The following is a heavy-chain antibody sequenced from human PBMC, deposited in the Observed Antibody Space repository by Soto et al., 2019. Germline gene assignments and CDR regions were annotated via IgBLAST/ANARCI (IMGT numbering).Heavy chain of an antibody. CDR2: IYYSGNT. Sequence: SETQSLTCTVSGGTISSSSYYWGWIRQPPGKGLEWIGSIYYSGNTYYNPSLKSRVTISVDTAKNRFSLKLSSVTAADTAVYYCARQYYFGSGSYYIRPFDFWGQGTLVTVSS. CDR1: GGTISSSSYY. V-gene: IGHV4-39*01. J-gene: IGHJ4*02. CDR3: ARQYYFGSGSYYIRPFDF. D-gene: IGHD3-10*01.